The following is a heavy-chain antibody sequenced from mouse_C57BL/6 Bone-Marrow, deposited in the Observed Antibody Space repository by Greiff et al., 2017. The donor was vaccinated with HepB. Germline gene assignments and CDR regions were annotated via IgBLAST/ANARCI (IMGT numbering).Heavy chain of an antibody. J-gene: IGHJ1*03. CDR3: ATKVITTVRYFDV. Sequence: QVQLQQSGAELARPGASVKLSCKASGYTFTSYGISWVKQRTGQGLEWIGEIYPRSGNTYYNEKFKGKATLTADKSSSTAYMELRSLTSEDSAVYFCATKVITTVRYFDVWGTGTTVTVSS. D-gene: IGHD1-1*01. V-gene: IGHV1-81*01. CDR1: GYTFTSYG. CDR2: IYPRSGNT.